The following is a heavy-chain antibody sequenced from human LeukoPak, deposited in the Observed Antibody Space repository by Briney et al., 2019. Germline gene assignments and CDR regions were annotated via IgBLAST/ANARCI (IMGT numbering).Heavy chain of an antibody. D-gene: IGHD4-17*01. J-gene: IGHJ5*02. V-gene: IGHV3-48*01. Sequence: GGSLRLSCAASGFIFSSYRMNWVRQAPGKGLEWISYISSSSSTIEYADSVKGRFTISRDNSKNTLYLQMNSLRAEDTAVYYCAKGRDYYGDYEPYWFDPWGQGTLVTVSS. CDR2: ISSSSSTI. CDR3: AKGRDYYGDYEPYWFDP. CDR1: GFIFSSYR.